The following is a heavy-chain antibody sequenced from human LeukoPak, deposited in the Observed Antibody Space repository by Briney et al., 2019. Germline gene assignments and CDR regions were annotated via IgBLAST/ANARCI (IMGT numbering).Heavy chain of an antibody. CDR2: MNPNSGNT. CDR3: ARDPYYYDSSGYYPYFDY. D-gene: IGHD3-22*01. J-gene: IGHJ4*02. V-gene: IGHV1-8*01. CDR1: GYTFTSYD. Sequence: ASVKVSCKASGYTFTSYDINWVRQATGQGLEWMGWMNPNSGNTGYAQKLQGRVTMTTDTSTSTAYMELRSLRSDDTAVYYCARDPYYYDSSGYYPYFDYWGQGTLVTVSS.